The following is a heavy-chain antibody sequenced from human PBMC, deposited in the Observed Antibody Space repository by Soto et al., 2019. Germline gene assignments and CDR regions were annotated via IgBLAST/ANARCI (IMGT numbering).Heavy chain of an antibody. D-gene: IGHD3-22*01. CDR3: TTNYYDSSGYDNWFVP. V-gene: IGHV3-49*03. CDR2: IRRKGYGGTT. J-gene: IGHJ5*02. CDR1: GFTFRDSA. Sequence: PGGSLRLSCTASGFTFRDSAMSWFRQAPGEGQEWVGFIRRKGYGGTTEYAASVKGRFSISRDDYKSIAYMKIHSMKTEDTVVYYGTTNYYDSSGYDNWFVPWGQGT.